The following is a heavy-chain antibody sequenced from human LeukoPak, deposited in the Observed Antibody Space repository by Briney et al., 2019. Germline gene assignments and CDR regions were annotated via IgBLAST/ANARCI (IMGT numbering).Heavy chain of an antibody. V-gene: IGHV3-23*01. Sequence: GGSLRLSCAASGFTFSNAWMSWVRQAPGKGLEWVSAISGSGGSTYYADSVKGRFTISRDNSKNTLYLQMNSLRAEDTAVYYCAKATGDYDFWSGYYVDYWGQGTLVTVSS. D-gene: IGHD3-3*01. CDR3: AKATGDYDFWSGYYVDY. CDR1: GFTFSNAW. J-gene: IGHJ4*02. CDR2: ISGSGGST.